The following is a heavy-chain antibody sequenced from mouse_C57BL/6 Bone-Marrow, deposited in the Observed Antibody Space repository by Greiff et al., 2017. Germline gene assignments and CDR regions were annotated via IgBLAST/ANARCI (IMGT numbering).Heavy chain of an antibody. CDR3: ARDYDGYYFDV. CDR1: GYTFTSYW. J-gene: IGHJ1*03. CDR2: IHPNSGST. Sequence: QVQLQQPGAELVKPGASVKLSCKASGYTFTSYWMHWVKQRPGQGLEWIGMIHPNSGSTNYNEKFKSKVTLTVDKSSSTAYMQLSSLTSEDSAVYYCARDYDGYYFDVWGTETTVTVSS. V-gene: IGHV1-64*01. D-gene: IGHD2-3*01.